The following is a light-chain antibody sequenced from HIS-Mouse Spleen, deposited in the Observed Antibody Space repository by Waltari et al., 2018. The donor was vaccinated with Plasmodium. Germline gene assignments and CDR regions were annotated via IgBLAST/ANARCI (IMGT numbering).Light chain of an antibody. Sequence: SYELTQPPSVSVSPGQTARITCSGDALPKKYAYWYQQKSGQAPVLVLYEDSKRPSGNPERFSGSSSGTMGTLTISGAQVEDEADYYCYSTDSSGNHRVFGGGTKLTVL. V-gene: IGLV3-10*01. CDR2: EDS. J-gene: IGLJ3*02. CDR1: ALPKKY. CDR3: YSTDSSGNHRV.